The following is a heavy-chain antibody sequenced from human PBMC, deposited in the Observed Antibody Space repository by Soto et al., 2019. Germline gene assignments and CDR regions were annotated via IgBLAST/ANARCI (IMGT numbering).Heavy chain of an antibody. CDR1: GGSFSGYY. CDR3: ARIVIVVVPAAKYNWFDP. V-gene: IGHV4-34*01. Sequence: QVQLQQWGAGLLKPSETLSLICAVYGGSFSGYYWSWIRQPPGKGLEWIGEINHSGSTNYNPSLKSRVTISVDTSKNQFSLKLSSVTAADTAVYYCARIVIVVVPAAKYNWFDPWGQGTLVTVSS. D-gene: IGHD2-2*01. CDR2: INHSGST. J-gene: IGHJ5*02.